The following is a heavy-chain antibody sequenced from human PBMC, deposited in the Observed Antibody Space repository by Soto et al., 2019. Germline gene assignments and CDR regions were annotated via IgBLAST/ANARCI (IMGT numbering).Heavy chain of an antibody. Sequence: PSETLSLTCTVSGVSITTGGCYWSWIRQLPGKGLEWIGYIYFTGSTYYNPSLKSRLTMSVDTSNNQFSLKLSYVTAADTAVYYCARSTTSFLGSSDYWGQGTLVTVSS. J-gene: IGHJ4*02. V-gene: IGHV4-31*03. D-gene: IGHD3-16*01. CDR3: ARSTTSFLGSSDY. CDR2: IYFTGST. CDR1: GVSITTGGCY.